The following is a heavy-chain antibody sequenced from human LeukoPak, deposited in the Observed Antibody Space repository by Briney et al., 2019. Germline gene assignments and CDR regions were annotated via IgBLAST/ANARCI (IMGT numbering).Heavy chain of an antibody. CDR2: TRNKANSYTT. J-gene: IGHJ4*02. CDR3: TTLGGWLLHYFDY. D-gene: IGHD3-22*01. V-gene: IGHV3-72*01. CDR1: GFTFSDHY. Sequence: GGSLRLSCAASGFTFSDHYMDWVRQAPGKGLEWVGRTRNKANSYTTEYAASVKGRFTISRDDSKNSLYLQMNSLKTEDTAVYYCTTLGGWLLHYFDYWGQGTLVTVSS.